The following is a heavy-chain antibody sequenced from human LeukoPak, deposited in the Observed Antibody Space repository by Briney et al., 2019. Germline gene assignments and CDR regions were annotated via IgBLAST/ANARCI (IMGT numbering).Heavy chain of an antibody. D-gene: IGHD4-17*01. J-gene: IGHJ3*01. CDR3: TRKATTGPTKAAFDV. Sequence: SDTLSLTCAVSGYSISNDYYWGWIRQPPGRGREWIGHIYHSGSGYYNPSLKSRVAMSVDTSKNQFSLKLSSVTAVDTAVYYCTRKATTGPTKAAFDVWGQGTMVTVSS. CDR1: GYSISNDYY. V-gene: IGHV4-28*01. CDR2: IYHSGSG.